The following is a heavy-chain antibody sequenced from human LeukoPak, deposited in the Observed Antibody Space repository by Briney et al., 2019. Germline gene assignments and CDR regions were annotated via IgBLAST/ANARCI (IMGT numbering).Heavy chain of an antibody. J-gene: IGHJ4*02. CDR2: IRSKAYGGTT. V-gene: IGHV3-49*03. D-gene: IGHD5-24*01. Sequence: PGRSLRLSCTASGFTFGDYAMSWFRQAPGKELEWVGFIRSKAYGGTTEYAASVKGRFTISRDDSKSIAYLQMNSLKTEDTAVYYCTSGLEMATITFDYWGQGTLVTVSS. CDR1: GFTFGDYA. CDR3: TSGLEMATITFDY.